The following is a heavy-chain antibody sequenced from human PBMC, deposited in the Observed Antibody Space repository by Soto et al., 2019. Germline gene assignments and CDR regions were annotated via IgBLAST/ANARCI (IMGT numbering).Heavy chain of an antibody. J-gene: IGHJ4*02. CDR2: IIPILGIA. CDR3: ARGGGGLPVY. V-gene: IGHV1-69*02. Sequence: QVQLVQSGAEVKKPGSSVKVSCKASGGTFSSYTISWVRQAPGQGLEWMGRIIPILGIANYAQKFQGRVTITADKSTSTAYMELSSRRLEDTAVYYCARGGGGLPVYWGQGTLVTVSS. D-gene: IGHD3-16*01. CDR1: GGTFSSYT.